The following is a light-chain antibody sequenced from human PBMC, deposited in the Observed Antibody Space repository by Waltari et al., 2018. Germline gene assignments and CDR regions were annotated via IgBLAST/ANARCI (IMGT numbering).Light chain of an antibody. CDR2: KDS. V-gene: IGLV3-27*01. CDR3: FAAADNYQGV. Sequence: SYELTQPSSVSVSPGQTARITCSGAILAKKYARWFQQKPGQAPVLVIFKDSERPSGIPERLSGSSSGTTVTLTISGAQAEDEADYYCFAAADNYQGVFGGGTKLTVL. CDR1: ILAKKY. J-gene: IGLJ3*02.